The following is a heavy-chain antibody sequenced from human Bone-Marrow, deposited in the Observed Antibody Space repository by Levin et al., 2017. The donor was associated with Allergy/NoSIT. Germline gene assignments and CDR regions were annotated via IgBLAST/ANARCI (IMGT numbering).Heavy chain of an antibody. CDR3: ARHVLRFVEWQNWFDP. Sequence: SETLSLTCTVSGGSISSSSYYWGWIRQPPGKGLEWIGSIYYSGSTYYNPSLKSRVTISVDTSKNQFSLKLSSVTAADTAVYYCARHVLRFVEWQNWFDPWGQGTLVTVSS. CDR2: IYYSGST. CDR1: GGSISSSSYY. D-gene: IGHD3-3*01. J-gene: IGHJ5*02. V-gene: IGHV4-39*01.